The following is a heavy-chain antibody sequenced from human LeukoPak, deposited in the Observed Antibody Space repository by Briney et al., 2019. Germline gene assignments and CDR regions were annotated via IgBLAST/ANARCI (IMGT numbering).Heavy chain of an antibody. J-gene: IGHJ4*02. D-gene: IGHD6-13*01. CDR1: GGSISSSSYY. V-gene: IGHV4-39*07. CDR2: IYYSGST. CDR3: ARDPQPGIAAAGNGY. Sequence: SETLSLTCTVSGGSISSSSYYWGWIRQPPGKGLEWIGSIYYSGSTYYNPSLKSRVTISVDTSKNQFSLKLSSVTAADTAVYYCARDPQPGIAAAGNGYWGQGTLVTVSS.